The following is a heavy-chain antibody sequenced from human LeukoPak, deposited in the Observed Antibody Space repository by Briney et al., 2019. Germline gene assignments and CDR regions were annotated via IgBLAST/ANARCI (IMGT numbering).Heavy chain of an antibody. CDR1: GLTFSVYY. CDR3: AIQITMIVVVPYFDY. J-gene: IGHJ4*02. D-gene: IGHD3-22*01. Sequence: GGSLRLPCAAAGLTFSVYYMTWIRQAPGKGLEWVAYISSSGSTIYSADSVKGRFTVSRDNAKNSLFLHMNSLRAEDTAIYYCAIQITMIVVVPYFDYWGQGTLVTVSS. CDR2: ISSSGSTI. V-gene: IGHV3-11*04.